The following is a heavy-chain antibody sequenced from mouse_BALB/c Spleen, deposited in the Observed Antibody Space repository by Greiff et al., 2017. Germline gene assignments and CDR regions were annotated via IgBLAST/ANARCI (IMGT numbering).Heavy chain of an antibody. CDR1: GYAFSSYW. Sequence: QVQLKQSGAELVRPGSSVKISCKASGYAFSSYWMNWVKQRPGQGLEWIGQIYPGDGDTNYNGKFKGKATLTADKSSSTAYMQLSSLTSEDSAVYFCARSGTTATGAMDYWGQGTSVTVSS. CDR2: IYPGDGDT. V-gene: IGHV1-80*01. J-gene: IGHJ4*01. D-gene: IGHD1-2*01. CDR3: ARSGTTATGAMDY.